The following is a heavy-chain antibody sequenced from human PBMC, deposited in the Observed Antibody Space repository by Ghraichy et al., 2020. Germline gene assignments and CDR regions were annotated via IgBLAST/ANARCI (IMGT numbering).Heavy chain of an antibody. V-gene: IGHV4-31*03. J-gene: IGHJ2*01. Sequence: TLSLTCTVSGGSISSGGYYWSWIRQHPGKGLEWIGYIYYSGSTYYNPSLKSRVTISVDTSKNQFSLKLSSVTAADTAVYYCARDSVWYGSGSWGYFDLWGRGTLVTVSS. CDR2: IYYSGST. CDR1: GGSISSGGYY. CDR3: ARDSVWYGSGSWGYFDL. D-gene: IGHD3-10*01.